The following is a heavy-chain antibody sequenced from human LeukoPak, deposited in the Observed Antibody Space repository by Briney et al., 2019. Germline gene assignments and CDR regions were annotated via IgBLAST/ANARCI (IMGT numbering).Heavy chain of an antibody. J-gene: IGHJ5*02. V-gene: IGHV4-34*01. CDR1: GGSFIGYY. CDR3: ARHFIVPAATFNWFDP. D-gene: IGHD2-2*01. CDR2: INHSGST. Sequence: SETLSLTCAVYGGSFIGYYWSGIRQPPGKGLEWMGEINHSGSTNYNPPLKGRVTISVDTSKTQFSLKLSSVTAADTAVYYCARHFIVPAATFNWFDPWGQGTLVTVSS.